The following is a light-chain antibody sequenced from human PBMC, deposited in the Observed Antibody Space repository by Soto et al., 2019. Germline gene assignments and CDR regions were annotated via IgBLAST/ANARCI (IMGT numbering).Light chain of an antibody. J-gene: IGKJ1*01. V-gene: IGKV3-15*01. CDR3: QQYNNWPPGT. CDR1: QSVSSN. Sequence: EIVMTQSPATLSVSPGERATLSCRASQSVSSNLAWYQQKPGQAPRLLIYGASTRATGIPARFSGSRSGTGFTLSISSLQSEDFAVYYCQQYNNWPPGTFGQGTKVEIK. CDR2: GAS.